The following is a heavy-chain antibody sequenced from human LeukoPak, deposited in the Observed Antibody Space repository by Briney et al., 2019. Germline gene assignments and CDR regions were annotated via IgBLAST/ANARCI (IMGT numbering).Heavy chain of an antibody. CDR1: GGTFSSYA. CDR2: IIPIFGTA. V-gene: IGHV1-69*06. J-gene: IGHJ5*02. CDR3: ARVHSSSPHPELRGWFDP. Sequence: ASVKVSCKASGGTFSSYAISWVRRAPGQGLEWMGGIIPIFGTANYAQKFQGRVTITADKSTSTAYMELSSLRSEDTAVYYCARVHSSSPHPELRGWFDPWGQGTLVTVSS. D-gene: IGHD6-6*01.